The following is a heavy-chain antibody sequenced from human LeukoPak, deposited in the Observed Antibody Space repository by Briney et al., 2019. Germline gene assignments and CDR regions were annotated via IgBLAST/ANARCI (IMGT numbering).Heavy chain of an antibody. CDR1: GFTFDDYA. D-gene: IGHD3-22*01. V-gene: IGHV3-9*01. J-gene: IGHJ6*02. CDR3: AKETFGVGITTIVVVILLGYYGMDV. Sequence: GESLRLSCAASGFTFDDYAMHWVRQAPGKGLERVSGISWNSGSIGYADSVKGRFTISRDNAKNSLYLQMNSLRAEDTALYYCAKETFGVGITTIVVVILLGYYGMDVWGQGTTVTVSS. CDR2: ISWNSGSI.